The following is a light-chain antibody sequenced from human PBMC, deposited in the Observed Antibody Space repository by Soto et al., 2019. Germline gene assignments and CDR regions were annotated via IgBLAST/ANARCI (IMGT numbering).Light chain of an antibody. Sequence: ILITQSTATLLLSPVQGATHSCKASQSASSNVARYQQRTGQTPRLLVYAASTRGAGIPVRCSGSGSGIEFTLTISSLQSEDFAVYYRHNYSNGPYTFGQGTKVDIK. J-gene: IGKJ2*01. CDR2: AAS. CDR1: QSASSN. CDR3: HNYSNGPYT. V-gene: IGKV3-15*01.